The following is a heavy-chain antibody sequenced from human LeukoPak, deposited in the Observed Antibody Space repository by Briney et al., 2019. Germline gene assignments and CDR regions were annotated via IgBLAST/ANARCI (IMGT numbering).Heavy chain of an antibody. CDR2: IKEDGSEK. V-gene: IGHV3-7*01. J-gene: IGHJ4*02. CDR3: AGYYYDSTTYRDY. D-gene: IGHD3-22*01. Sequence: GGTLRLSCAASGFTFSSYWMNWVRQAPGKGLEWVANIKEDGSEKYYADSVKGRFTISRDNAKNSLYLQMNSLRAEDTAVYYCAGYYYDSTTYRDYWGQGTLVTVSS. CDR1: GFTFSSYW.